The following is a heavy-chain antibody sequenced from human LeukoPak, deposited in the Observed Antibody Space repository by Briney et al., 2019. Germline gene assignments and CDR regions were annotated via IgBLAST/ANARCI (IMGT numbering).Heavy chain of an antibody. Sequence: GASVKVSCKASGYTFTSYGISWVRQAPGQGLEWMGWISAYNGNTNYAQKLQGRVTMTTDTSTSTDYMELRSLRSDDTAVYYCARRDDYGDLNWFDPWGQGTLVTVSS. V-gene: IGHV1-18*01. CDR2: ISAYNGNT. J-gene: IGHJ5*02. D-gene: IGHD4-17*01. CDR1: GYTFTSYG. CDR3: ARRDDYGDLNWFDP.